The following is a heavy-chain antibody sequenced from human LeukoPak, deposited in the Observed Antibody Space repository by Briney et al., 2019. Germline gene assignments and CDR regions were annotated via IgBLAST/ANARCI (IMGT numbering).Heavy chain of an antibody. CDR2: ISYDGSNK. V-gene: IGHV3-30*04. CDR1: GFTFSSYA. CDR3: AKDWLGSGWYPYYFDY. Sequence: PGGSLRLSCAASGFTFSSYAMHWVRQAPGKGLEWVAVISYDGSNKYYADSVKGRFTISRDNSKDTLYLQMNSLRAEDTAVYYCAKDWLGSGWYPYYFDYWGQGTLVTVSS. D-gene: IGHD6-19*01. J-gene: IGHJ4*02.